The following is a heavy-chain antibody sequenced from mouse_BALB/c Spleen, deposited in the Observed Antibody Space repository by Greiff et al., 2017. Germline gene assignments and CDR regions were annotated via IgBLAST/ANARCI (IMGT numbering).Heavy chain of an antibody. J-gene: IGHJ3*01. CDR2: ISSGSSTI. CDR3: ARDYDYDGGFAY. D-gene: IGHD2-4*01. Sequence: EVKVEESGGGLVQPGGSRKLSCAASGFTFSSFGMHWVRQAPEKGLEWVAYISSGSSTIYYADTVKGRFTISRDNPKNTLFLQMTSLRSEDTAMYYCARDYDYDGGFAYWGQGTLVTVSA. V-gene: IGHV5-17*02. CDR1: GFTFSSFG.